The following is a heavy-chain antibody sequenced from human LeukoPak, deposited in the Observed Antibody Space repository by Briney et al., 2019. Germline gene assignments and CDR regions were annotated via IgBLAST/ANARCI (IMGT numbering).Heavy chain of an antibody. CDR2: ISSSSSYI. CDR1: GFTFSSYS. CDR3: ARDNRGDYYYGMDV. D-gene: IGHD1-14*01. V-gene: IGHV3-21*01. J-gene: IGHJ6*04. Sequence: GGSLTLSCAACGFTFSSYSMNWVRQAPGKGLEWVSSISSSSSYIYYADPVKGRFTISRDNAKNSLYLQMNSLRAEDTAVYYCARDNRGDYYYGMDVWGKGTTVTVSS.